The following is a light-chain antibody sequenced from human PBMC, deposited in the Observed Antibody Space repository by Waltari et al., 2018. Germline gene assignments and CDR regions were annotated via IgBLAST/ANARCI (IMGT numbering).Light chain of an antibody. V-gene: IGLV1-40*01. CDR3: QSYDTSLSVV. CDR2: GST. CDR1: GPNIRAGYD. J-gene: IGLJ3*02. Sequence: QSVLTQPPPVSGAPGQRVTTPCTGSGPNIRAGYDLHWYHPVPRTAPKLPIYGSTSRPLGVPDRFFGSTSGTSASLTITGLQVEDEGDYYCQSYDTSLSVVFGGGTKLTVL.